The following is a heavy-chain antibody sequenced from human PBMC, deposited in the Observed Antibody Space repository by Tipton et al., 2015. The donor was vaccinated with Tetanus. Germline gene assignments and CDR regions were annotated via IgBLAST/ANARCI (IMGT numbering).Heavy chain of an antibody. CDR1: GFTFSNYW. D-gene: IGHD2-2*01. Sequence: SLRLSCAASGFTFSNYWMSWVRQVPGKGLEWVGNIKPDGSGKYYVDAVKGRFTISRDNAKNSLYLQMNSLRPEDTAVYYCARYGATCTIGYWGQGSLVTVSS. CDR3: ARYGATCTIGY. J-gene: IGHJ4*02. V-gene: IGHV3-7*01. CDR2: IKPDGSGK.